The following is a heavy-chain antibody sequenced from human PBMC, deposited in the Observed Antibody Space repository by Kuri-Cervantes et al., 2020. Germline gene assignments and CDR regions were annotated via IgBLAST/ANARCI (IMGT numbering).Heavy chain of an antibody. J-gene: IGHJ3*02. CDR2: IYHSGST. CDR3: ARDPVSYCSSTSCYRSSAFDI. V-gene: IGHV4-30-2*01. D-gene: IGHD2-2*02. CDR1: GGSISSGGYS. Sequence: SETLSLTCAVSGGSISSGGYSWSWIRQPPGKGLEWIGYIYHSGSTYYNPSLKSRVTISVDRSKNQFSLKLSSVTAADTAVYYCARDPVSYCSSTSCYRSSAFDIWGQGTMVTVSS.